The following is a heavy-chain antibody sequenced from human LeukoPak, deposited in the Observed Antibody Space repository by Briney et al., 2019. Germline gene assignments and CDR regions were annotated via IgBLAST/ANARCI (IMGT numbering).Heavy chain of an antibody. D-gene: IGHD3-22*01. V-gene: IGHV1-18*01. Sequence: ASVKVSCKASGYTFTSYAMHWVRQAPGQRLEWMGWISAYNGNTNYAQKLQGRVTMTTDTSTSTAYMELRSLRSDDTAVYYCARGSYYYEPYDYWGQGTLVTVSS. CDR2: ISAYNGNT. CDR1: GYTFTSYA. CDR3: ARGSYYYEPYDY. J-gene: IGHJ4*02.